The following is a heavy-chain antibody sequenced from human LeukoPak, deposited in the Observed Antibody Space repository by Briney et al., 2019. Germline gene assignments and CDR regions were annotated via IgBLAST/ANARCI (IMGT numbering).Heavy chain of an antibody. CDR3: AKVRGDGYNCRLFDY. Sequence: GGSLRLSCAASGFTFDDYAMHWVRQAPGKGLEWVSGISWNSGSIGYADSVKGRFTISRDNAKNSLYLQMNSLRDEDTALYYCAKVRGDGYNCRLFDYWGQGTLVTVSS. D-gene: IGHD5-24*01. CDR1: GFTFDDYA. CDR2: ISWNSGSI. V-gene: IGHV3-9*01. J-gene: IGHJ4*02.